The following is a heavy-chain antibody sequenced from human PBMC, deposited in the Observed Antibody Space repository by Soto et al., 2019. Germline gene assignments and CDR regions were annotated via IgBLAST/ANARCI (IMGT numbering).Heavy chain of an antibody. CDR3: ARHGITPPMTTVTPFDY. CDR1: GYSFTSYW. V-gene: IGHV5-51*01. Sequence: HGESLKISCKGSGYSFTSYWIGWVRQMPGKGLEWMGIIYPGDSDTRYSPSFQGQVTISADKSISTAYLQWSSLKASDTAMYYCARHGITPPMTTVTPFDYWGQGTLVTVSS. D-gene: IGHD4-4*01. CDR2: IYPGDSDT. J-gene: IGHJ4*02.